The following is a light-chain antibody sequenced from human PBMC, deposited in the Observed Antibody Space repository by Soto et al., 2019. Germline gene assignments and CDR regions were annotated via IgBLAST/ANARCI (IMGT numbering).Light chain of an antibody. V-gene: IGLV2-14*01. J-gene: IGLJ1*01. CDR3: LSKTSTISYV. CDR1: TSDVGGYNY. Sequence: TQPACVSGSRGQSIAISCTGTTSDVGGYNYVSWYQQHPGKVPKLLIHEVSNRPSGVSNRFSGSKSGNTASLTISGLQAEDEADYYCLSKTSTISYVFGTGTKVTVL. CDR2: EVS.